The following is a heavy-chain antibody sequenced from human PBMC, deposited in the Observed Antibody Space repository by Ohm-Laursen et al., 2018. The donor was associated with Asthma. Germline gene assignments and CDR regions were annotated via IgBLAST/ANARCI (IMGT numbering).Heavy chain of an antibody. J-gene: IGHJ4*02. CDR1: GFTYSNYG. D-gene: IGHD3-3*01. V-gene: IGHV3-30*03. CDR2: MLYDGRDK. Sequence: SLRLSFSHSGFTYSNYGMHWVRQAPRKALEWVDVMLYDGRDKYSADSVKGRFTISRDNSKNTLYLQMNSLRPDDTAVYYCARDVMEWYLPAFDFWGQGTLVTVSS. CDR3: ARDVMEWYLPAFDF.